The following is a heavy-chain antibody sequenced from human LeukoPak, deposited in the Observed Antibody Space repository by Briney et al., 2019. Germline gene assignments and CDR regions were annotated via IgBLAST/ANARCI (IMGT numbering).Heavy chain of an antibody. CDR2: INHSGST. D-gene: IGHD6-13*01. V-gene: IGHV4-34*01. CDR1: GGSFSGYY. J-gene: IGHJ6*03. CDR3: ARGSYSSSWSHYYYYYYYYMDV. Sequence: PSETLSLTCAVYGGSFSGYYWSWIRQPPGKGLEWIGEINHSGSTNYNPSLKSRVTISVDTSKNQFSLKLSSVTAADTAVYYCARGSYSSSWSHYYYYYYYYMDVWGKGTTVTVSS.